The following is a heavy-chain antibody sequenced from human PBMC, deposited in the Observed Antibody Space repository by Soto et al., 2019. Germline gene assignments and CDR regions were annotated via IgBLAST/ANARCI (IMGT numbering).Heavy chain of an antibody. D-gene: IGHD1-20*01. J-gene: IGHJ4*02. V-gene: IGHV1-18*01. Sequence: QVQLVQSGAEVKKPGASVKVSCKASGYTFTSYGISWVRQAPGQGLEWMGWISAYNGNTNYAQKLQGRVTMTTDTSTSTADMERRSLRSDDTAVDYCARVVGLAGDNWRTLDYWGQGTLVTVSS. CDR2: ISAYNGNT. CDR3: ARVVGLAGDNWRTLDY. CDR1: GYTFTSYG.